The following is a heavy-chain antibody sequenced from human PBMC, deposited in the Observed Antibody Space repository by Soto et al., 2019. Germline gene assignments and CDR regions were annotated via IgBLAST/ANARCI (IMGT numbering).Heavy chain of an antibody. Sequence: SETRSLTCAVYGGSFSCYYWSWIRQPPGKGLEWIGEINHGGRTNYSPSLKSRLTISVDTSKNQFSLKLTSVTAADTAVYYCARGRTGMDVWGQGTTVTVSS. CDR1: GGSFSCYY. CDR2: INHGGRT. CDR3: ARGRTGMDV. V-gene: IGHV4-34*01. J-gene: IGHJ6*02.